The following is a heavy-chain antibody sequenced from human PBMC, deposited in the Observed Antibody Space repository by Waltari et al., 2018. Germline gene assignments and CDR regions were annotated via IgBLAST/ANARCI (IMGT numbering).Heavy chain of an antibody. D-gene: IGHD4-17*01. Sequence: QVQLQESGPGLVMPSHTLSLTCTVSAASITIGRYNWSWIRQPAGKGLEWIGYIYTSGSNNYNPALKSRVTISVDTNKTLFSQKLSSVTAEDAAVYYWARGHYGDFDYWGQGTLVTVSS. J-gene: IGHJ4*02. CDR1: AASITIGRYN. CDR3: ARGHYGDFDY. V-gene: IGHV4-61*09. CDR2: IYTSGSN.